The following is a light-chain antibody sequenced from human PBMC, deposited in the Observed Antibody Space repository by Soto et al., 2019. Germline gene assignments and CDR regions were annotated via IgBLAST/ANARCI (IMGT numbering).Light chain of an antibody. J-gene: IGKJ3*01. CDR2: GTS. CDR1: QGINSY. CDR3: QQLDSYPHT. V-gene: IGKV1-9*01. Sequence: DIQLTQSPSFLSASVGDRVTITCRASQGINSYFAWYQQKPGRAPNLLIYGTSTLQSGVPPRFSGSGSGTEFTLTISSLQPEDFAMYFCQQLDSYPHTFGPGTKVDIK.